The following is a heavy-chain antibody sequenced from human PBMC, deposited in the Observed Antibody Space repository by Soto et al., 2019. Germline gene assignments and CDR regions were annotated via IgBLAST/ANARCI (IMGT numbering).Heavy chain of an antibody. CDR1: NFSVLTSIYY. J-gene: IGHJ4*02. CDR2: VYYTGTT. D-gene: IGHD2-2*01. CDR3: ARNWNLALVPAAYFDS. Sequence: RSLTCTVSNFSVLTSIYYWAWIRQPPGKGLEWVGTVYYTGTTYYNPSLQSRVTISIDTSKNQFSLNLNSVTAADTAVYYCARNWNLALVPAAYFDSWGQGTLVTVSS. V-gene: IGHV4-39*01.